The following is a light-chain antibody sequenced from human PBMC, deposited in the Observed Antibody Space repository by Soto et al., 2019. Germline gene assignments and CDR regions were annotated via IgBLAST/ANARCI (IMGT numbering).Light chain of an antibody. CDR2: GAS. V-gene: IGKV3-15*01. Sequence: EIVMTQSPATLSVSPGERATLSCRASQSVGSTLAWYQQKPGQAPGLLIYGASTRATGVPARFSGSGSGTEFTLTINSLQSEDLAVYYCQQYHDWPPLTFGGGTKVEIK. J-gene: IGKJ4*01. CDR3: QQYHDWPPLT. CDR1: QSVGST.